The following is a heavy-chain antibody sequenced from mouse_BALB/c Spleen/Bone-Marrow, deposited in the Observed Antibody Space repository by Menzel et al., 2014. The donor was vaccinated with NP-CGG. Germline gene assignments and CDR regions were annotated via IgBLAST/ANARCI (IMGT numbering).Heavy chain of an antibody. CDR2: IYPGDGDT. Sequence: VQLQESGAELVRPGSSVKISCKASGYAFSTYWMTWVKQRPGQGLEWIGQIYPGDGDTKYNGKFKGKATLTADKSSSTAYMQLSSLTSKDSAVYFCAKVTTGFAYWGQGTLVTVSA. CDR1: GYAFSTYW. CDR3: AKVTTGFAY. J-gene: IGHJ3*01. V-gene: IGHV1-80*01. D-gene: IGHD2-2*01.